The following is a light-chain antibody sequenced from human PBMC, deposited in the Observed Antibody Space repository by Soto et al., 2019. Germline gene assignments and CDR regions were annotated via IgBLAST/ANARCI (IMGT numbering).Light chain of an antibody. Sequence: DLQMTQSPSSLSASVGDRVTITCRASQGISNYLAWYQQKPGKVPKLLIYAASTLESGVPSRFSGSGSGTDFTLTISSLQPEDVATYFCQNYNSAPRTFGQGTKVDIK. CDR2: AAS. CDR3: QNYNSAPRT. V-gene: IGKV1-27*01. J-gene: IGKJ1*01. CDR1: QGISNY.